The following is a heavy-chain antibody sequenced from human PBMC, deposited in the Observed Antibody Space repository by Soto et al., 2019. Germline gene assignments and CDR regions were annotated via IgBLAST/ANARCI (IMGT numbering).Heavy chain of an antibody. D-gene: IGHD2-15*01. Sequence: EVQLLESGGGLVQPGESLRLSCAASGFTFSSYAMTWVRQAPGKGLEWVSSISGSGDYTYFAESVKGRFTISRDNSKDSLYRQMSSLRVEDTAIYYWAKDSRSHPQGWFDPWGQGTLVTVSS. CDR3: AKDSRSHPQGWFDP. J-gene: IGHJ5*02. CDR2: ISGSGDYT. CDR1: GFTFSSYA. V-gene: IGHV3-23*01.